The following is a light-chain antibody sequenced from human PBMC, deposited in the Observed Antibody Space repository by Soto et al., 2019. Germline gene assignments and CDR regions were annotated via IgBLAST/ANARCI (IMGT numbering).Light chain of an antibody. CDR3: QQYGSSPLT. J-gene: IGKJ4*01. CDR2: GAS. V-gene: IGKV3-20*01. Sequence: EIVLTQSPSTLSLSPGERATLSCRASQSFSSTYLAWYQQKPGQDPRLLIYGASSRAPGIPDRFSGSGSGTDFTLSISGLEPEDFAVYYCQQYGSSPLTFGGGTEVEIK. CDR1: QSFSSTY.